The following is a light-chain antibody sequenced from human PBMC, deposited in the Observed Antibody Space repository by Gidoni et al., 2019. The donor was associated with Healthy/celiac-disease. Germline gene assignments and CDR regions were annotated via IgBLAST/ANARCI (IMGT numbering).Light chain of an antibody. Sequence: QSVLTQPPSVSGAPGQRVTISCTGSSSNIGAGYGVPWYQQLTGTAPNLLIDGNSNRPSGVPDRFSGSKSGTSASLAITGLHAEDEADYDCQSYDSSLSKVFGTGTKVTVL. CDR1: SSNIGAGYG. CDR2: GNS. V-gene: IGLV1-40*01. CDR3: QSYDSSLSKV. J-gene: IGLJ1*01.